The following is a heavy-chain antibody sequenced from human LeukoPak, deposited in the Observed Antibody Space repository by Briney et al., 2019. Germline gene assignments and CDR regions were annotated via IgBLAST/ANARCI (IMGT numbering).Heavy chain of an antibody. Sequence: SETLSLTCTVSGGSISSSSYYWGWIRQPPGKGLEWIGSIYYSGSTYYNPSLKSRVTISVDTSKNQFSLKLSSVTAADTAVYYCARDAAAQYYYMDVWGKGTTVTVSS. V-gene: IGHV4-39*02. CDR2: IYYSGST. CDR1: GGSISSSSYY. CDR3: ARDAAAQYYYMDV. D-gene: IGHD2-2*01. J-gene: IGHJ6*03.